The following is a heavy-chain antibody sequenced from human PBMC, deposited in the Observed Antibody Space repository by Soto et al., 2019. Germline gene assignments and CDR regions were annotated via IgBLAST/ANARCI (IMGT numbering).Heavy chain of an antibody. J-gene: IGHJ6*02. V-gene: IGHV1-69*01. D-gene: IGHD2-2*01. CDR2: IIPMSGTA. CDR3: ARSQGSSTSLEIYYYYYYGMDV. Sequence: QVQLVQSGAEVKKPGSSVKVSCKASGGTFSSYAISWVRQAPGQGLEWMGGIIPMSGTATYAQKFQGRVTITADEPTSTAYMELSSLRSEDTAVYYCARSQGSSTSLEIYYYYYYGMDVWGQGTTVTVSS. CDR1: GGTFSSYA.